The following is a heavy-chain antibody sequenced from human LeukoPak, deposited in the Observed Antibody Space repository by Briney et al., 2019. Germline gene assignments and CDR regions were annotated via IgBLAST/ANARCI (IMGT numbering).Heavy chain of an antibody. CDR1: GFTFSNYA. CDR3: AKRAYGSGTYYSFDY. V-gene: IGHV3-23*01. D-gene: IGHD3-10*01. J-gene: IGHJ4*02. CDR2: ISGSGGAT. Sequence: GGSLRLSCAASGFTFSNYAMSWVRQAPGKGLDWVSAISGSGGATYYADSVKGLFTISSDTSKNTLFLQMNSLRAEDTAVYYCAKRAYGSGTYYSFDYWGQGTLVTVSS.